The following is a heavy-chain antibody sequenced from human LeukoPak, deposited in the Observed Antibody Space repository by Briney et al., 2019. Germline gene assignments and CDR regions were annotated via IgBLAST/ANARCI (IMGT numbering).Heavy chain of an antibody. J-gene: IGHJ5*02. CDR3: AREGAYCGGDCPPWWFDP. D-gene: IGHD2-21*01. V-gene: IGHV1-18*01. CDR1: GYTFTSYG. Sequence: EASVKVSCKASGYTFTSYGISWVRQAPGQGLEWMGWISAYNGKTNYAQKPQGRVTMTTDTSTSTAYMELRSLRSDDTAVYYCAREGAYCGGDCPPWWFDPWGQGTLVTVSS. CDR2: ISAYNGKT.